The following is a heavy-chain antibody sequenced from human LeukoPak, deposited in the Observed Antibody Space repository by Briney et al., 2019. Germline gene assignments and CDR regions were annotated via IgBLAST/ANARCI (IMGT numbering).Heavy chain of an antibody. CDR2: INPNSGGT. CDR3: ARGDYGMDV. Sequence: ASVQDSCQATGYTFTGYYMHWVGQAPGQGLEWMGWINPNSGGTNYAQKLQGWVTMTRDTSISTAYMELSRLRSDDTAVYYCARGDYGMDVWGQGTTVTVSS. J-gene: IGHJ6*02. CDR1: GYTFTGYY. V-gene: IGHV1-2*04.